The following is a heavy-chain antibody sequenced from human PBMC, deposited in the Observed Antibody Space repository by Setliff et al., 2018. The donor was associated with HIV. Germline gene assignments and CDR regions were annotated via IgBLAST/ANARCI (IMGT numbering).Heavy chain of an antibody. CDR2: FYYTGST. V-gene: IGHV4-59*11. D-gene: IGHD3-3*01. CDR3: ARHTVFVRCFDH. Sequence: SETLSLTCTVSAASIRSHYWSWIRQSPGKGLEWIGNFYYTGSTDYNPSFKSRVTISLDKSNNQISLNLSSATAADTAVYYCARHTVFVRCFDHWGQGMLVTVSS. J-gene: IGHJ4*02. CDR1: AASIRSHY.